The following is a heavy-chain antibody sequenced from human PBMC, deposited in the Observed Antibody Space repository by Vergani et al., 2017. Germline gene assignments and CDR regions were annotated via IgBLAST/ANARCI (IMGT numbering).Heavy chain of an antibody. D-gene: IGHD5-24*01. Sequence: QVQLVQSGAEVKKPGASVKVSCKVSGYTLTELSMHWVRQAPGQGLEWMGIINPSGGSTSYAQKFQGRVTMTRDTSTSTVYMELSSLRSEDTAVYYCAREQAIATSFDYWGQGTLVTVSS. V-gene: IGHV1-46*03. CDR3: AREQAIATSFDY. CDR2: INPSGGST. J-gene: IGHJ4*02. CDR1: GYTLTELS.